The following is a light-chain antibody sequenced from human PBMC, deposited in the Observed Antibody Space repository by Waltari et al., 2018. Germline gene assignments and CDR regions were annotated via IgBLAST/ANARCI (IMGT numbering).Light chain of an antibody. V-gene: IGLV2-11*01. Sequence: QSALTQPRSVSGSPGHSVTFPGTGTASEGGGFKYFSWYQQHPGKVPKPIIYNVDHRPPGVPDRFSGSKSGNTASLTISGLQAEDEADYYCCSYAGKYTSVFGGGTKLTVL. J-gene: IGLJ2*01. CDR2: NVD. CDR3: CSYAGKYTSV. CDR1: ASEGGGFKY.